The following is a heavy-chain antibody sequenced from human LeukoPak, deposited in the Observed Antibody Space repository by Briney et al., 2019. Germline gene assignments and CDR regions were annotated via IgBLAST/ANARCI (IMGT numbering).Heavy chain of an antibody. Sequence: GGSLRLSCAASGFTFSSYGMHWVRQAPGKGLEWVAVISYDGSNKYYADSVKGRFTISRDNSKNTLYLQMDSLRAEDTAVYYCAKKSPAGNIDYWGQGTLVTVSS. V-gene: IGHV3-30*18. CDR3: AKKSPAGNIDY. CDR2: ISYDGSNK. D-gene: IGHD2/OR15-2a*01. J-gene: IGHJ4*02. CDR1: GFTFSSYG.